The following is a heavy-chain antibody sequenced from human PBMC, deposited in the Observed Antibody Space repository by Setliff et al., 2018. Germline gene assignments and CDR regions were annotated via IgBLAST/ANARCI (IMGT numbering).Heavy chain of an antibody. Sequence: HPGGSLRLSCVASGFTFSNYEFNWVRQAPGKGLEWTSYISNGGGAVKYADSVKGRFTISRDNAKSSLYLQMNSLRAEDTAVYYCARDQGSYGYRAFDSWGQGALVTVSS. J-gene: IGHJ4*02. CDR2: ISNGGGAV. D-gene: IGHD3-16*01. CDR1: GFTFSNYE. CDR3: ARDQGSYGYRAFDS. V-gene: IGHV3-48*03.